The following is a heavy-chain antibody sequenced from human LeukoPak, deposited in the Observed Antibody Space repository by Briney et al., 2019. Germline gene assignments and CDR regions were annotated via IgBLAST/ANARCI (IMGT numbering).Heavy chain of an antibody. V-gene: IGHV1-2*02. CDR2: INPNSGGT. Sequence: VSVKVSCKAAGYTFIGNFIHWVRQAPGQGLEWMGWINPNSGGTQYAERFQGRVTMTRDTSINTAYMELSGLTSDDTVVYYCVRVYSGYENFDYWGQGTLVTVSS. D-gene: IGHD5-12*01. CDR1: GYTFIGNF. CDR3: VRVYSGYENFDY. J-gene: IGHJ4*02.